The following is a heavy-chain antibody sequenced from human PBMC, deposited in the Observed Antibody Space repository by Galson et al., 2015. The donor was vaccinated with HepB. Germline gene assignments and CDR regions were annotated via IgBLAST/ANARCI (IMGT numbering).Heavy chain of an antibody. Sequence: SLRLSCAASGFTFSSYTMNWVRQAPGKGLEWVSSISTVGGYIYYADSVKGRFSISRDNAKNALYLQMNSLRVGDTALYYCARVEEWLVGVYWGQGTLVTVSS. D-gene: IGHD6-19*01. CDR1: GFTFSSYT. CDR2: ISTVGGYI. J-gene: IGHJ4*02. V-gene: IGHV3-21*01. CDR3: ARVEEWLVGVY.